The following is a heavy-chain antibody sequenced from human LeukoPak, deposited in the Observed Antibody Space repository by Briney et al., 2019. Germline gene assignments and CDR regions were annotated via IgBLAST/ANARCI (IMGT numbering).Heavy chain of an antibody. Sequence: ASVKVSCKVSGYTLTELYMHWVRQAPGKGLEWMGGFDPEDGETIYAQKFQGRVTMTEDTSTDTAYMELSSLRSEDTAVYYCATGGYDILTGYYGDARRGYYFDYWGQGTLVTVSS. CDR1: GYTLTELY. V-gene: IGHV1-24*01. J-gene: IGHJ4*02. CDR3: ATGGYDILTGYYGDARRGYYFDY. CDR2: FDPEDGET. D-gene: IGHD3-9*01.